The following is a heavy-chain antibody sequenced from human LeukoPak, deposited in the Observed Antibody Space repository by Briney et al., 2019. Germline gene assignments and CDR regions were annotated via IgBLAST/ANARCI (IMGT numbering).Heavy chain of an antibody. Sequence: GGSLRLSCAASEFTFSSYAMHWVRQAPGKGLEWVAVISYDGSNKYYADSVKGRFTISRDNSKNTLYLQMNSLRAEDTAVYYCAKDSAAYDILTGYSVDYYYYYMDVWGKGTTVTISS. J-gene: IGHJ6*03. D-gene: IGHD3-9*01. CDR2: ISYDGSNK. CDR3: AKDSAAYDILTGYSVDYYYYYMDV. CDR1: EFTFSSYA. V-gene: IGHV3-30*04.